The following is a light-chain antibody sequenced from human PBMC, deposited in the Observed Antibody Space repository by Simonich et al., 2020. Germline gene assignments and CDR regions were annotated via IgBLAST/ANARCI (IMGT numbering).Light chain of an antibody. CDR1: QGISNY. J-gene: IGKJ2*01. Sequence: DIQMTQSQSAMSASVGDRVTFTFRARQGISNYLAWFQQKPGKVPTRLIYAASSLQSGVPSRFSGSGSGTEFTLTISSLQPEDFATYYCLQHNSYPYTFGQGTKLEIK. CDR3: LQHNSYPYT. V-gene: IGKV1-17*03. CDR2: AAS.